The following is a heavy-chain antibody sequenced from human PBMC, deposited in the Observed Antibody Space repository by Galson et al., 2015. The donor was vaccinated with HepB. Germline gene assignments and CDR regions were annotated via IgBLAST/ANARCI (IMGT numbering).Heavy chain of an antibody. Sequence: SLRLSCAASGFTFSSYGMHWVRQAPGKGLEWVAVIWYDGSNKYYADSVKGRFTISRDNTKNTLYLQMNSLRAEDTAVYYCARDPVRELSYAFDIWGQGTMVTVSS. CDR2: IWYDGSNK. CDR1: GFTFSSYG. D-gene: IGHD3-10*01. J-gene: IGHJ3*02. CDR3: ARDPVRELSYAFDI. V-gene: IGHV3-33*01.